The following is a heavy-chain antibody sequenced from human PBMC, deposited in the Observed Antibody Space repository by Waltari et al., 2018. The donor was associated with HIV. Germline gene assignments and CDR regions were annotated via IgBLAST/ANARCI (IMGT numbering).Heavy chain of an antibody. J-gene: IGHJ6*02. CDR1: GGSISNGSYY. CDR2: IYRSGNT. CDR3: ARGRFEGYILYYYYGMDV. Sequence: QVQLQESGPGLVKPSQTLSLTCTVPGGSISNGSYYWNWIRQPAGKGLEWIGRIYRSGNTNYNPSLKSRVTISVDTSKNQFSLKLSSVTAADTAVYYCARGRFEGYILYYYYGMDVWGQGTTVSVSS. V-gene: IGHV4-61*02. D-gene: IGHD5-12*01.